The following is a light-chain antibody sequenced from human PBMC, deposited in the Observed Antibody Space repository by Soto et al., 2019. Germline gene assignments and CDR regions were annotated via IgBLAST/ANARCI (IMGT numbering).Light chain of an antibody. CDR2: GAS. CDR3: QQYGNSPRT. V-gene: IGKV3-20*01. Sequence: EMVLTQSPGTLSLSPGERATHSCRASQSVRSSYLAWYQQKPGQAPRLLIYGASSRATGIPDRFTGSGSATDFTLTISRLEPEDFAVYYCQQYGNSPRTFGQGTRVEIK. CDR1: QSVRSSY. J-gene: IGKJ1*01.